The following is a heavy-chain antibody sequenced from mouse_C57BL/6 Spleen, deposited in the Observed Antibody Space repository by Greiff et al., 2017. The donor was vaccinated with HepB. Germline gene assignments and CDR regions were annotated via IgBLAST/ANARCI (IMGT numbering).Heavy chain of an antibody. CDR3: TSTVDWYFDV. CDR1: GFTFSNYW. J-gene: IGHJ1*03. CDR2: IRLKSDNYAT. Sequence: EVQRVESGGGLVQPGGSMKLSCVASGFTFSNYWMNWVRQSPEKGLEWVAQIRLKSDNYATHYAESVKGRFTISRDDSKSSVYLQMNNLRAEDTGIYYCTSTVDWYFDVWGTGTTVTVSS. V-gene: IGHV6-3*01. D-gene: IGHD1-1*01.